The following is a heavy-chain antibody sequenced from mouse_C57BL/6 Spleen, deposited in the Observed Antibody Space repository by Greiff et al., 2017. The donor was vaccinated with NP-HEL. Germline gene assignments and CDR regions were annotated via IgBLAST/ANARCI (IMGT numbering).Heavy chain of an antibody. CDR3: ARKGGDVKDAMDY. CDR2: IYPGGGYT. Sequence: VQLQQSGAELVRPGTSVKMSCKASGYTFTNYWIGWAKQRPGHGLEWIGDIYPGGGYTNYNEKFKGKATLTADKSSSTAYMQFSSLTSEDSAIYYCARKGGDVKDAMDYWGQGTSVTVSS. J-gene: IGHJ4*01. CDR1: GYTFTNYW. V-gene: IGHV1-63*01. D-gene: IGHD3-3*01.